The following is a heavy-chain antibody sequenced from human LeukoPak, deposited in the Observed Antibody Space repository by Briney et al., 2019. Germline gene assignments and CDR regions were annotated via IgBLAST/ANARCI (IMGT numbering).Heavy chain of an antibody. Sequence: GGSLRLSCAASRFTFSSYGMHWVRQAPGKGLEWVAFIGYDGSNKDYADSVKGRFTISRDNSKNTLYLQMNSLRVEDTAVYYCARGLAVVPAVSDYWGQGTLVTVSS. D-gene: IGHD2-2*01. J-gene: IGHJ4*02. CDR3: ARGLAVVPAVSDY. CDR1: RFTFSSYG. V-gene: IGHV3-30*02. CDR2: IGYDGSNK.